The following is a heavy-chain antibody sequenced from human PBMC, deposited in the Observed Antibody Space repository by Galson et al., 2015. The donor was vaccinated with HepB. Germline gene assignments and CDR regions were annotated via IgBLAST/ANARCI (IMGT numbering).Heavy chain of an antibody. CDR2: IYWDDDK. Sequence: PALVKPTQTLTLTCTFSGFSLSTTGLGVGWIRQPPGKALEWLALIYWDDDKRYSPSLKSRLTITKDTSRNQVVLTMTNMDPVDTATYYCAHGGGHREDDISGYYYRRRYWFDPWGQGTLVTVSS. CDR3: AHGGGHREDDISGYYYRRRYWFDP. D-gene: IGHD3-22*01. J-gene: IGHJ5*02. CDR1: GFSLSTTGLG. V-gene: IGHV2-5*02.